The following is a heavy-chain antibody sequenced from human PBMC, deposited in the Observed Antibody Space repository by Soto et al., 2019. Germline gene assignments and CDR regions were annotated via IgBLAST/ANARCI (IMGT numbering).Heavy chain of an antibody. CDR1: GFTFGDYA. D-gene: IGHD3-3*01. CDR2: IRSKAYGGTT. Sequence: GGSLRLSCTASGFTFGDYAMSWFRQAPGKGLEWVGFIRSKAYGGTTEYAASVKGRFTISRDDSKSIAYLQMNSLKTEDTAVYYCTRDHDFWSGYYMDYWGQGTLVTVSS. J-gene: IGHJ4*02. V-gene: IGHV3-49*03. CDR3: TRDHDFWSGYYMDY.